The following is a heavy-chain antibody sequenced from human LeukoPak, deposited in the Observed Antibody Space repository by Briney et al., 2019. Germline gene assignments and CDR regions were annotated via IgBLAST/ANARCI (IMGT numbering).Heavy chain of an antibody. J-gene: IGHJ4*02. CDR1: GFSFSSYG. V-gene: IGHV3-23*01. D-gene: IGHD6-19*01. CDR3: ARIPRAVDRTGYFDY. Sequence: GGSLRLSCAASGFSFSSYGMSWVRPAPGKGLEWVSAISGGGGSTYYADSVKGRFTISRDNSKNSLYQQMNSLRAEDTAVYYCARIPRAVDRTGYFDYWGQGTLVTVSS. CDR2: ISGGGGST.